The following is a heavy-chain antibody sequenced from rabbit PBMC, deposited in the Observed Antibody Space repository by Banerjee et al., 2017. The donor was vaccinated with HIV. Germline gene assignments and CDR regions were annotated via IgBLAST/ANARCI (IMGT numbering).Heavy chain of an antibody. Sequence: QEQVVEFGGGLVTLGGSLKLSCKASGIDFSHYGISWVRQAPGKGLEWIACIDTSSSGSTYYASWAKGRFTISKTSSTTVALQMTSLTAADTATYFCARDLPISGGFSFDLWGQGTLVTVS. V-gene: IGHV1S45*01. CDR2: IDTSSSGST. D-gene: IGHD1-1*01. CDR3: ARDLPISGGFSFDL. J-gene: IGHJ4*01. CDR1: GIDFSHYG.